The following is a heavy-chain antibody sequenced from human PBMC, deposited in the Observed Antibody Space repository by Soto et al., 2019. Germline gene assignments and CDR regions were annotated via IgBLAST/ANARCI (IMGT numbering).Heavy chain of an antibody. V-gene: IGHV3-21*01. CDR2: ISSSRSYI. Sequence: PGRSLRLSCAASVFTLSSYSMNLVRQAPGKGLEWVSSISSSRSYIYYADSVKGPFTISRANAKNSLYLQMNSLRAEDTAVYYCARDKESYDFGIDVSGQGTTVTVSS. J-gene: IGHJ6*02. CDR3: ARDKESYDFGIDV. CDR1: VFTLSSYS.